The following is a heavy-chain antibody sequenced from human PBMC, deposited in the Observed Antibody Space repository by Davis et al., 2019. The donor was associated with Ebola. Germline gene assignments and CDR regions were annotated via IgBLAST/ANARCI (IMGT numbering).Heavy chain of an antibody. Sequence: GGSLRLSCAASGFTFSSYSMNWVRQAPGKGLEWVSSISSCSSYIYYADSVKGRFTISRDNAKNSLCLQMNSLRAEDTAVYYCARVRGGGYCSGGSCYVDYWGQGTLVTVSS. CDR2: ISSCSSYI. CDR3: ARVRGGGYCSGGSCYVDY. CDR1: GFTFSSYS. V-gene: IGHV3-21*01. D-gene: IGHD2-15*01. J-gene: IGHJ4*02.